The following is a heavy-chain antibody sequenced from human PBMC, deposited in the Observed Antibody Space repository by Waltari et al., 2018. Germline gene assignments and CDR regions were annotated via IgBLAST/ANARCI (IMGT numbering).Heavy chain of an antibody. Sequence: EVQLVESGGGLVKPGGSLRLSCAASGFTSSLFSMNWVRQAPGRGLEWVSTISSSGSYIYYADSVKGRFTISRDNAKNSVYLQMNSLRVDDTAVYYCTMAPDVPVRPTWGWGQGSLVTVSS. CDR3: TMAPDVPVRPTWG. D-gene: IGHD7-27*01. J-gene: IGHJ4*02. CDR1: GFTSSLFS. V-gene: IGHV3-21*06. CDR2: ISSSGSYI.